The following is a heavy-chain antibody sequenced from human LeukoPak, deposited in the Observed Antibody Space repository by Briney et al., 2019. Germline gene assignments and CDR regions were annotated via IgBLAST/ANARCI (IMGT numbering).Heavy chain of an antibody. CDR2: TYYRSTWYN. J-gene: IGHJ5*02. CDR3: ARRLTQYDCFDP. D-gene: IGHD2-2*01. CDR1: GDSVSSNSAT. V-gene: IGHV6-1*01. Sequence: SQTLSLTCAISGDSVSSNSATWNWIRQSPSRGLEWLGRTYYRSTWYNDYAVSVRGRITVNPDTSKNQFSLHLDSVTPEDTAVYYCARRLTQYDCFDPWGQGILVTVSS.